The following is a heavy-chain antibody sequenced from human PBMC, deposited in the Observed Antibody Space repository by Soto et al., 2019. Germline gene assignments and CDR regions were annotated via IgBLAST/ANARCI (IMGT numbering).Heavy chain of an antibody. CDR3: AHALSGMVTKKYNWFDP. CDR2: IYWDDDK. D-gene: IGHD5-18*01. J-gene: IGHJ5*02. V-gene: IGHV2-5*02. CDR1: GFSLSTSGVG. Sequence: SGPTLVNPTQTLTLTCTFSGFSLSTSGVGVGWIRQPPGKALEWLALIYWDDDKRYSPSLKSRLTITKDTSKNQVVLTMTNMDPVDTATYYCAHALSGMVTKKYNWFDPWGQGTLVTVS.